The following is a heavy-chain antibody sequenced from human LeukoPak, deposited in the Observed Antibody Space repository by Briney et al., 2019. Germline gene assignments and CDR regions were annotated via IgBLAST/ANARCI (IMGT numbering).Heavy chain of an antibody. CDR3: ARLNFWSGYYDY. V-gene: IGHV4-38-2*02. CDR1: GYSISSGYY. CDR2: IYHSGST. Sequence: SETLSLTCTVSGYSISSGYYWGWIRQPLGKGLEWIGSIYHSGSTYYNPSLKSRVTISVDTSKNQFSLKLSSVTAADTAVYYCARLNFWSGYYDYWGQGTLVTVSS. D-gene: IGHD3-3*01. J-gene: IGHJ4*02.